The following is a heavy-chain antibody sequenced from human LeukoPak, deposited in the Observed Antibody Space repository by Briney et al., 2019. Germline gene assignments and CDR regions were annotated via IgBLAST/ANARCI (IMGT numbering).Heavy chain of an antibody. Sequence: GGSLKLSCAASGFTFSSYAMHWVRQAPGKGLEWVAVISYDGSNKYYADSVKGRFTISRDNSKNTLYLQMNSLRAEDTAVHYCAREGYSYGFEDYYYGMDVWGQGTTVTVSS. CDR2: ISYDGSNK. D-gene: IGHD5-18*01. CDR3: AREGYSYGFEDYYYGMDV. V-gene: IGHV3-30-3*01. J-gene: IGHJ6*02. CDR1: GFTFSSYA.